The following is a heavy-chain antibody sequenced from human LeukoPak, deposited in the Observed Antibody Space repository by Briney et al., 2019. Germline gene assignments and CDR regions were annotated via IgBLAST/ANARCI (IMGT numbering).Heavy chain of an antibody. CDR2: IYYSGST. CDR3: ARGYFDRTFDY. D-gene: IGHD3-22*01. Sequence: PSETLSLTCTVSGGSISSNYWSWIRQPPGKGLEWIGHIYYSGSTNYNPSLKSRVTISVDTSRKQFSLNLSSVTAADTAVYYCARGYFDRTFDYWGQGTLVTVSS. V-gene: IGHV4-59*01. J-gene: IGHJ4*02. CDR1: GGSISSNY.